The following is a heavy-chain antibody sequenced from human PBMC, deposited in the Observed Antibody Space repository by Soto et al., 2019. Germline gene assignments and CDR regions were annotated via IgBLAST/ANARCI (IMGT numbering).Heavy chain of an antibody. V-gene: IGHV4-34*01. CDR3: ASASGISGYVLPFDY. CDR2: NNHSGST. CDR1: GGSFGGYY. Sequence: SETKSLTWAVFGGSFGGYYWSWIRQPPGKGLEWIGENNHSGSTNYNPSLKSRATISVDTSKNQFSLKLSSVTAADTAVYYFASASGISGYVLPFDYWGQGTLVTVSS. D-gene: IGHD5-12*01. J-gene: IGHJ4*02.